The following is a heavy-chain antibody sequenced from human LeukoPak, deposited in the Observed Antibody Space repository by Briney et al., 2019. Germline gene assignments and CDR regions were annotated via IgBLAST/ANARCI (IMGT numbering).Heavy chain of an antibody. D-gene: IGHD3-22*01. CDR2: ISSSGSTI. CDR1: GFTFSSYE. Sequence: GGSLRLSCAASGFTFSSYEMNWVRQAPGKGLEWVSYISSSGSTIYYADSVKGRFTISRDNAKNSLYLQMNSLRAEDTAVYYCAREGTYYYDSSGYYRGTPYFDYWGQGTLVTVSS. V-gene: IGHV3-48*03. J-gene: IGHJ4*02. CDR3: AREGTYYYDSSGYYRGTPYFDY.